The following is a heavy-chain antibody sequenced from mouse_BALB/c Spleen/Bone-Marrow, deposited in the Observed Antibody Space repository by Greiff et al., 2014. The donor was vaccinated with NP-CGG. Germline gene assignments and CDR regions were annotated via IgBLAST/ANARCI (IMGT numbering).Heavy chain of an antibody. Sequence: DVQLVESGGGLVQPGGSLKLSCAASGFDFSGYWMTWVRQAPGKGLEWIGEINPDSRTINYKPSLKEKFIMSRDNAKNTLYLQLNKVRSEDTALYYFARNGYYGWITYWGQGTLVTVSA. CDR3: ARNGYYGWITY. V-gene: IGHV4-1*02. D-gene: IGHD2-3*01. J-gene: IGHJ3*01. CDR2: INPDSRTI. CDR1: GFDFSGYW.